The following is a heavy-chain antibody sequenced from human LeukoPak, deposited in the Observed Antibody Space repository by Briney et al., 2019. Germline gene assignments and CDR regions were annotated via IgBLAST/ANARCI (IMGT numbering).Heavy chain of an antibody. CDR3: ASRFLGWSTYNYFDY. Sequence: SETLSFTCTVSGGSISSSSYYWGWIRQPPGKGLEWIGSIYYSGSTYYNPSLKSRVTISVDTSKNQFSLKLSSVTAADTAVYYCASRFLGWSTYNYFDYWGQGTLVTVSS. CDR2: IYYSGST. D-gene: IGHD3-3*01. V-gene: IGHV4-39*01. J-gene: IGHJ4*02. CDR1: GGSISSSSYY.